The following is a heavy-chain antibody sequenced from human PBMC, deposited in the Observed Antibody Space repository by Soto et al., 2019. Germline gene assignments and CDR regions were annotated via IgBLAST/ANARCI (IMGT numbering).Heavy chain of an antibody. CDR3: ARDRKARRIHY. J-gene: IGHJ4*02. CDR1: GYTFTSYY. Sequence: ASVKVSWKASGYTFTSYYMHWVRQAPGQGLEWMGIINPSGGSTSYAQKFQGRVTMTRDTSTSTVYMELSSLRSEDTAVYYCARDRKARRIHYWCQGILVTVSS. V-gene: IGHV1-46*01. D-gene: IGHD2-21*01. CDR2: INPSGGST.